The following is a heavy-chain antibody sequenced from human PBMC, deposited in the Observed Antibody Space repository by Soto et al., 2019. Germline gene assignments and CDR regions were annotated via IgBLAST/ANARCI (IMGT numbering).Heavy chain of an antibody. Sequence: GGSLRLSCAASGFTFSSYAMHWVRQAPGKGLEWVAVISYDGSNKYYADSVKGRFTISRDNSKNTLYLQMNSLRAEDTAVYYCARGVVVSDAFDIWGQGTMVTVSS. CDR2: ISYDGSNK. CDR3: ARGVVVSDAFDI. J-gene: IGHJ3*02. V-gene: IGHV3-30-3*01. CDR1: GFTFSSYA. D-gene: IGHD3-22*01.